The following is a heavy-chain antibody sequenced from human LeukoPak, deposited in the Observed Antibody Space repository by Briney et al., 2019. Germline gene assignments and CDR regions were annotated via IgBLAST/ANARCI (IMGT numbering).Heavy chain of an antibody. CDR3: ANEEVPNDY. CDR2: ISISGDMT. J-gene: IGHJ4*02. CDR1: GFTFSSHA. V-gene: IGHV3-23*01. Sequence: GGSLRLSCAVSGFTFSSHAMSWVRQAPGKGLEWVSGISISGDMTYYADSVEGRLTISRDNSKNTVHLQMNNVRVEDTAVYFCANEEVPNDYWGQGTLVTVSS. D-gene: IGHD4/OR15-4a*01.